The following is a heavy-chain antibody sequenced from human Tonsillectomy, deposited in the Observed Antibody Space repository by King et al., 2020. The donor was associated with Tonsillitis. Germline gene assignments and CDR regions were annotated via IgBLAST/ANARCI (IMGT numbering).Heavy chain of an antibody. D-gene: IGHD1-26*01. CDR3: ARGGRDSGSPGRVDY. Sequence: VQLQESGPGLVKPSETLSLTCTVSGGSISSYYWNWIRQPPGKELEGIGYIYYSGSTNYNPSLKSRVTISVDTSQNQFSLKLTPLTAADTAVYFCARGGRDSGSPGRVDYWGQGTLVTVSS. V-gene: IGHV4-59*01. J-gene: IGHJ4*02. CDR2: IYYSGST. CDR1: GGSISSYY.